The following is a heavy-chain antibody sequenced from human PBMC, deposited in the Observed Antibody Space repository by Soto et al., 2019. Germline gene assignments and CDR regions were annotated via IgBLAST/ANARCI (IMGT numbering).Heavy chain of an antibody. J-gene: IGHJ5*02. CDR2: IIPIFGTA. D-gene: IGHD2-2*01. V-gene: IGHV1-69*05. CDR1: GGTFSSYA. Sequence: QVQLVQSGAEVKKPGSSVKVSCKASGGTFSSYAISRVRQARGQGLEWMGGIIPIFGTANYAQKFQGRVTLTSDHSPRKPYLPLSSPGSEDQPAYSCASGFPDPIGYCICTCCHGGWFAPWCQGTLVPVSS. CDR3: ASGFPDPIGYCICTCCHGGWFAP.